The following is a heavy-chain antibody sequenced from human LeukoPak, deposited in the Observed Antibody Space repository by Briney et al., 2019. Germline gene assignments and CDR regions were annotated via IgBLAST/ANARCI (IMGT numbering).Heavy chain of an antibody. D-gene: IGHD4-23*01. J-gene: IGHJ4*02. CDR2: ISYGSDTI. V-gene: IGHV3-9*01. CDR1: GFTFDEYA. CDR3: ARIRSPHGGNSEDY. Sequence: GRSLRLSCAASGFTFDEYAMHWVRQAPGKGLEWVSGISYGSDTIGYVDSVKGRFTISRDNAKNSLYLQMNSLRAEDTAVYYCARIRSPHGGNSEDYWGQGTLVTVSS.